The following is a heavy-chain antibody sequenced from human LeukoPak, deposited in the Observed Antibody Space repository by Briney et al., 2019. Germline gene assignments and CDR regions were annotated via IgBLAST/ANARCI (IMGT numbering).Heavy chain of an antibody. CDR2: IIPIFGIA. CDR1: GGTFSSYA. V-gene: IGHV1-69*04. Sequence: GASVKVSCKASGGTFSSYAISWVRQAPGQGLEWMGRIIPIFGIANYAQKFQGRVTITADKSTSTAYMELSSLRSEDTAVYYCARGRRRAGAAFDIWGQGTMVTVSS. CDR3: ARGRRRAGAAFDI. J-gene: IGHJ3*02. D-gene: IGHD2-21*01.